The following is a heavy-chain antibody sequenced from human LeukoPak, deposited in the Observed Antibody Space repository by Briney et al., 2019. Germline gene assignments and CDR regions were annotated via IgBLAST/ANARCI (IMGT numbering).Heavy chain of an antibody. CDR2: IYRGDSDT. V-gene: IGHV5-51*01. Sequence: GESLKISCKASGYTSTTYWIGWVRQMPGRGLEWMGIIYRGDSDTRYSPSFQGQVTISVDKSISTAYLQWSSLKASDTAMYYCARNGNYLDAFNIWGQGTMVTVPS. CDR1: GYTSTTYW. CDR3: ARNGNYLDAFNI. J-gene: IGHJ3*02. D-gene: IGHD1-7*01.